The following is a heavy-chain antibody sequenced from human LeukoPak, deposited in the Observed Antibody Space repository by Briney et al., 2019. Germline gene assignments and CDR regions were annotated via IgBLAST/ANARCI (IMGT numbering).Heavy chain of an antibody. J-gene: IGHJ4*02. V-gene: IGHV4-4*02. Sequence: SETLSLTCAVSGGSISSSNWWSWVRPPPGKGLEWIGEIYHSGSTNYNPSLKSRVTISVEKSKNQFSLKLSSVTAADTAVYYCRGSCYLCSFDYWGQGTLVTVSS. CDR3: RGSCYLCSFDY. CDR2: IYHSGST. D-gene: IGHD2-15*01. CDR1: GGSISSSNW.